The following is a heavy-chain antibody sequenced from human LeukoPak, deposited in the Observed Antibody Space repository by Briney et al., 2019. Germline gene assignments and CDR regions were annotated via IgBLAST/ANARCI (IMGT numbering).Heavy chain of an antibody. CDR3: ARSPGYCSGGSCYSKFDP. J-gene: IGHJ5*02. V-gene: IGHV1-69*06. Sequence: SVKVSCKASGGTFSSYAISWVRQAPGQGLEWMGGIIPIFGTANYAQKFQGRVTITADKSTSTAYMELSSLRSEDTAVYYCARSPGYCSGGSCYSKFDPWGQGTLVTVSS. D-gene: IGHD2-15*01. CDR2: IIPIFGTA. CDR1: GGTFSSYA.